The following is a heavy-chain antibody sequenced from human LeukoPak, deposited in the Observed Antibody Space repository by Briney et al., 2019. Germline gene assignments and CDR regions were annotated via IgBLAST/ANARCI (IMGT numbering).Heavy chain of an antibody. CDR3: ARDRFADYLLGH. V-gene: IGHV3-33*01. J-gene: IGHJ4*02. Sequence: PGGSLRLSCAASGFNFSIYGMHWARQAPGKGLEWVAVIWYDGSTKYYGDSVRGRFTISRDNPKNTLYLQMNGLRADDTAVYYCARDRFADYLLGHCGRGTLVTVSS. CDR2: IWYDGSTK. CDR1: GFNFSIYG. D-gene: IGHD4-11*01.